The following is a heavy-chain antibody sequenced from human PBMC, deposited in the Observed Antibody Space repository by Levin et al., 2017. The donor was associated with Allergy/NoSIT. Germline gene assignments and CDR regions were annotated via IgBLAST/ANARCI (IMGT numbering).Heavy chain of an antibody. CDR2: INPNSGGT. D-gene: IGHD6-19*01. CDR3: ARESIAVAGSFDY. J-gene: IGHJ4*02. CDR1: GYTFTGYY. Sequence: GESLKISCKASGYTFTGYYMHWVRQAPGQGLEWMGWINPNSGGTNYAQKFQGRVTMTRDTSISTAYMELSRLRSDDTAVYYCARESIAVAGSFDYWGQGTLVTVSS. V-gene: IGHV1-2*02.